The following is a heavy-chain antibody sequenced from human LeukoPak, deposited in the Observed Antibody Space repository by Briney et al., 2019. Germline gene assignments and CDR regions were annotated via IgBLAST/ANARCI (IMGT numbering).Heavy chain of an antibody. J-gene: IGHJ6*02. CDR2: TIPIFGTA. Sequence: SVKVSCKASGGTFSSYAISWVRQAPGQGLEWMGGTIPIFGTANYAQKFQGRVTITADESTSTAYMELSSLRSEDTAVYYCARDWGAGYNWKEGDYYYGMDVWGQGTTVTVSS. V-gene: IGHV1-69*13. D-gene: IGHD1-20*01. CDR1: GGTFSSYA. CDR3: ARDWGAGYNWKEGDYYYGMDV.